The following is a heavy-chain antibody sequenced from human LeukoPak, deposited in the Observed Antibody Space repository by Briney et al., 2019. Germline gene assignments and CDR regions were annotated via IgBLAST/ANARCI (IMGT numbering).Heavy chain of an antibody. CDR2: IYSGGST. V-gene: IGHV3-66*01. CDR1: GFTVSSNY. J-gene: IGHJ4*02. CDR3: ARDGLVEGELIGDSYYFDY. D-gene: IGHD3-10*01. Sequence: GGSLRLSCAASGFTVSSNYMSWVRQAPGKGLEWVSVIYSGGSTYYADSVKGRFTISRDNSKNTLYLQMNSLRAEDTAVYYCARDGLVEGELIGDSYYFDYWGQGTLVTVSS.